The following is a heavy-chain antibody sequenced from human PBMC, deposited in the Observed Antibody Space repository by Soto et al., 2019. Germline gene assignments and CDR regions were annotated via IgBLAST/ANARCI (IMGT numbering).Heavy chain of an antibody. CDR1: GYTFTDYY. CDR2: INPKSDTT. J-gene: IGHJ6*02. Sequence: RASVKVSCKASGYTFTDYYIHWVRQAPGQGPEWMGWINPKSDTTNYAQKFQGRVTMTRDTSISTAYMELRSLRSDDTSMYYCDRAGLAEPCSGEYGMDVWGQGNTVTVSS. V-gene: IGHV1-2*02. D-gene: IGHD2-15*01. CDR3: DRAGLAEPCSGEYGMDV.